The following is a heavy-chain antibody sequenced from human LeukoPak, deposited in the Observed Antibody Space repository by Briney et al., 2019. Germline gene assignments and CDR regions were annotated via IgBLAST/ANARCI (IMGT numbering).Heavy chain of an antibody. D-gene: IGHD5-24*01. J-gene: IGHJ4*02. CDR3: AHLRGWLGDS. CDR1: GFSLNANAVG. Sequence: SGPTLVKPTQTLTLTCTFSGFSLNANAVGVGWIRQPPGKALERLALIYWDDERYSPSLQSRLTITKDTSNSQVILTMTNIDPVDTATYYCAHLRGWLGDSWGQGTLVTVSS. CDR2: IYWDDE. V-gene: IGHV2-5*02.